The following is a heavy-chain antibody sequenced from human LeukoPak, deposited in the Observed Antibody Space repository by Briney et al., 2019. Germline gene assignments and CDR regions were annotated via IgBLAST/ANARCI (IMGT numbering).Heavy chain of an antibody. CDR1: GFTFSSYG. CDR3: ARDQGATGGTDY. V-gene: IGHV3-33*01. CDR2: IWYDGSNK. J-gene: IGHJ4*02. D-gene: IGHD5-24*01. Sequence: PGGSLRLSCAASGFTFSSYGMHWVRQAPGKGLEWVAVIWYDGSNKYYADSVKGRFTTSRDNSKNTLYLQMNSLRAEDTAVYYCARDQGATGGTDYWGQGTLVTVSS.